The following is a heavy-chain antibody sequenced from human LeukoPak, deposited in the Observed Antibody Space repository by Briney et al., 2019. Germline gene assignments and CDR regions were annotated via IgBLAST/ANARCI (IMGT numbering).Heavy chain of an antibody. D-gene: IGHD4-17*01. CDR2: IRGSGGST. Sequence: GGSLRLSCAASGFTFSSYAMSWVRQAPGKGLEWVSTIRGSGGSTYYADSVKGRFTISRDNSKNTLYLQMNSLRVEDTAVYFCAKGPTTIDAFDIWGQGTVVTVSS. CDR1: GFTFSSYA. CDR3: AKGPTTIDAFDI. V-gene: IGHV3-23*01. J-gene: IGHJ3*02.